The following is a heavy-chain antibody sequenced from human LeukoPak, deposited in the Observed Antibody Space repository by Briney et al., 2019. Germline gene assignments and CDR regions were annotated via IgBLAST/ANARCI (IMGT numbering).Heavy chain of an antibody. D-gene: IGHD3-22*01. J-gene: IGHJ5*02. CDR1: GFTFSSYA. CDR2: ITDSGGST. CDR3: AKLAIVGNWFDP. V-gene: IGHV3-23*01. Sequence: QAGGSLRLSCAASGFTFSSYAMSWVRQAPAKGLEWVSGITDSGGSTFYADSVKGRFTISRDNSKNTLYLQMNSLRAEDTAVYYCAKLAIVGNWFDPWGQGTLVTVSS.